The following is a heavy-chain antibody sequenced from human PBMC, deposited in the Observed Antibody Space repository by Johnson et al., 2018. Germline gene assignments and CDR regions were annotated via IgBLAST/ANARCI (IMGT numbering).Heavy chain of an antibody. CDR2: ISYDGGNK. J-gene: IGHJ1*01. CDR1: GFTFSSYA. Sequence: QVQLVQSGGGVVQPGRSLRLSCAASGFTFSSYAIHWVRQAPGKGLEWVAVISYDGGNKYYADSVKGRFTISRDNSKNTLYLQINSLRAEDTAVYYCARPESANYYDSGEYFQHWGQGTLGTVSS. V-gene: IGHV3-30-3*01. CDR3: ARPESANYYDSGEYFQH. D-gene: IGHD3-22*01.